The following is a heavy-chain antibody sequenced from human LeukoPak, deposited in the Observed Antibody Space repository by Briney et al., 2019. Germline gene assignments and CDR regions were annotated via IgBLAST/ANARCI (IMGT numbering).Heavy chain of an antibody. CDR1: GGSISSGDYY. V-gene: IGHV4-30-4*01. J-gene: IGHJ6*02. Sequence: PSETLSHTCTVSGGSISSGDYYWSWIRQPPGKGLEWIGYIYYSGSTYYNPSLKSRVTISVDTSKNQFSLKLSSVTAADTAVYYCASTTRDGYNLIYWGQGTTVTVSS. CDR3: ASTTRDGYNLIY. CDR2: IYYSGST. D-gene: IGHD5-24*01.